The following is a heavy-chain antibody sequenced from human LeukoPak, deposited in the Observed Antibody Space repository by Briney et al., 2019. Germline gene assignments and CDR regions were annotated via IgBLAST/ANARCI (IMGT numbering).Heavy chain of an antibody. V-gene: IGHV3-30-3*01. Sequence: GGSLRLSCVASGFTFSDYYMSWIRQAPGKGLEWVAVISYDGSNKYYADSVKGRFTISRDNSKNTLYLQMNSLRAEDTAMYYCARDGGVFLLAFDIWGQGTMVTVSS. D-gene: IGHD3-10*01. CDR2: ISYDGSNK. CDR3: ARDGGVFLLAFDI. CDR1: GFTFSDYY. J-gene: IGHJ3*02.